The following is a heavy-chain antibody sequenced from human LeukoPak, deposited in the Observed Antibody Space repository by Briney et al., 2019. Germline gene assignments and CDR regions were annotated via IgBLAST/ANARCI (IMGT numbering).Heavy chain of an antibody. Sequence: ASVKVSCKASGYTFTSYYMHWVRQAPGQGLEWMGIINPSGGSTSYAQKFQGRVTMTEDTSTDTAYMELSSLRSEDTAVYYCATDRRAPFGYWGQGTLVTVSS. CDR1: GYTFTSYY. CDR2: INPSGGST. V-gene: IGHV1-46*01. J-gene: IGHJ4*02. CDR3: ATDRRAPFGY.